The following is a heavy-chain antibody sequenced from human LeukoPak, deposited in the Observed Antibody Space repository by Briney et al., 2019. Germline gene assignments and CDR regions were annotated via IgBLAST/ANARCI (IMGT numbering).Heavy chain of an antibody. V-gene: IGHV1-69*13. J-gene: IGHJ4*02. Sequence: SVKVSCKASGGTFSSYAISWVRQAPGQGLEWMGGIIPIFGTANYAQKFQGRVTITADESTRTAYMGLSSLRSEDTAVYYCARDPRTMVRGVPAALRYWGQGTLVTVSS. D-gene: IGHD3-10*01. CDR2: IIPIFGTA. CDR1: GGTFSSYA. CDR3: ARDPRTMVRGVPAALRY.